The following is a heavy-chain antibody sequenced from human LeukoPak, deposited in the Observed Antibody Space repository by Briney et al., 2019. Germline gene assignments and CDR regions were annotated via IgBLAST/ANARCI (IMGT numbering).Heavy chain of an antibody. CDR3: AKELGYCSGGSCYEYGMDV. D-gene: IGHD2-15*01. V-gene: IGHV3-43*02. Sequence: PGGSLRLSCAASGFTFDDYAMHWVRHAPGKGLEWVSLISGDGGSTYYADSVKGRFTISRDNSKNSLYLQMNSLRTEDTALYYCAKELGYCSGGSCYEYGMDVWGQGTTVTVSS. CDR1: GFTFDDYA. J-gene: IGHJ6*02. CDR2: ISGDGGST.